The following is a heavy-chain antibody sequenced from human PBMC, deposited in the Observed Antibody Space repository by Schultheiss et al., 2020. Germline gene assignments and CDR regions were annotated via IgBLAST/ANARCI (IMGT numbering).Heavy chain of an antibody. V-gene: IGHV3-49*04. CDR2: IRSKAYGGTT. J-gene: IGHJ4*02. CDR3: TRDQGDYDSSGYNDY. CDR1: GFTFSDYY. Sequence: GGSLRLSCAASGFTFSDYYMSWVRQAPGKGLEWVGFIRSKAYGGTTEYAASVKGRFTISRDDSKSIAYLQMNSLKTEDTAVYYCTRDQGDYDSSGYNDYWGQGTLVTVSS. D-gene: IGHD3-22*01.